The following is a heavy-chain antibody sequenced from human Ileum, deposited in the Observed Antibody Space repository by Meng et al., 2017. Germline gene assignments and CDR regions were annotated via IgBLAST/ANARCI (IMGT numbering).Heavy chain of an antibody. CDR2: IYYSGTT. CDR3: ARGAQRVGLWSGYFNK. Sequence: TCCSFGGSISSGGYYWSWIRQHPGKGLEWIGYIYYSGTTYYNPSLKSRVTISVDTSKNQFSLKLSSVTAADSAAYYCARGAQRVGLWSGYFNKWGQGPLVTVSS. J-gene: IGHJ1*01. CDR1: GGSISSGGYY. V-gene: IGHV4-31*03. D-gene: IGHD3-3*01.